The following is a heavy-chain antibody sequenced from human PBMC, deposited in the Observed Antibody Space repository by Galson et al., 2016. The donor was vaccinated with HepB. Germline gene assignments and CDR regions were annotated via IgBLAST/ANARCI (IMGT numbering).Heavy chain of an antibody. CDR1: GYSFTGYF. J-gene: IGHJ6*02. CDR2: IKPHSGGT. D-gene: IGHD4-17*01. Sequence: SVKVSCKASGYSFTGYFIHWVRQAPGQGLEWMGLIKPHSGGTKYAQKFQGRVTLTRDTSTSTVYMELTSLRSDDTAVYFCAREFNRHTVTTFYYYGMDVWGQGTTATVSS. V-gene: IGHV1-2*02. CDR3: AREFNRHTVTTFYYYGMDV.